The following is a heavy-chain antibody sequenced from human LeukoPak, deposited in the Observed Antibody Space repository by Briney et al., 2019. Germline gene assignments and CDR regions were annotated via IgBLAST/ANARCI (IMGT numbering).Heavy chain of an antibody. V-gene: IGHV3-23*01. Sequence: GGSLRLSCAASGFTLSSYAMSWVRQAPVKGLEWVSAISGSGGSTYYADSVKGRFTISRDNSKNTLYLQMNSLGAEDTAVYYCAKDRGIVGAIRTYYFDYWGQGTLVTVSS. CDR2: ISGSGGST. J-gene: IGHJ4*02. CDR1: GFTLSSYA. CDR3: AKDRGIVGAIRTYYFDY. D-gene: IGHD1-26*01.